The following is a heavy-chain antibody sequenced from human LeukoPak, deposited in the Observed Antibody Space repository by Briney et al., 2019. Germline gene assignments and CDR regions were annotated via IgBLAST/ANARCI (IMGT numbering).Heavy chain of an antibody. CDR1: GYTFTAYY. CDR2: INPNSGDT. V-gene: IGHV1-2*02. CDR3: ARDKYYYGSGTFYSSAVFDN. J-gene: IGHJ4*02. Sequence: GASVKVSCKASGYTFTAYYLHWVRQAPGQGLEWMGWINPNSGDTEYTQKFQDGVTMTRDTSTSTAYMELSGLRSGDTAVYYCARDKYYYGSGTFYSSAVFDNWGQGTLVAVSS. D-gene: IGHD3-10*01.